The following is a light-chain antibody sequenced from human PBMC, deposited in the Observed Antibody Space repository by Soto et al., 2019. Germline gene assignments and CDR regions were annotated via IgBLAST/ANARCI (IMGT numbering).Light chain of an antibody. J-gene: IGKJ1*01. Sequence: IVLTQSPGTLSLSPGERATLSCMASQSVNINYFAWYQQKSGQAPRLLIYGTSNRASGIPDRFSGSGSGTDFTLSISGLEPEDFAVYFCQQYANSRTSGQGTNVDTK. CDR1: QSVNINY. V-gene: IGKV3-20*01. CDR2: GTS. CDR3: QQYANSRT.